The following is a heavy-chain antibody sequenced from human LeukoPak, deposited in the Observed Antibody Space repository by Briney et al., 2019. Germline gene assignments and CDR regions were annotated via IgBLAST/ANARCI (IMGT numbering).Heavy chain of an antibody. Sequence: SETLSLTCAVYGGSLNGYYWSWIRQPPGKRLEWIGEIDHSGSTQYNPSLKSRVTISLDTSKKQFSLKLTSLTAADMAFYYCARYGMAAEGIWWFDPWGQGTLVTVSS. J-gene: IGHJ5*02. CDR3: ARYGMAAEGIWWFDP. CDR2: IDHSGST. CDR1: GGSLNGYY. V-gene: IGHV4-34*01. D-gene: IGHD6-13*01.